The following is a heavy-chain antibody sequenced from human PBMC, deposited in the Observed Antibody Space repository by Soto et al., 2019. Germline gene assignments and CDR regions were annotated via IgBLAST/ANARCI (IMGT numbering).Heavy chain of an antibody. CDR3: ARGYGHDY. CDR1: GYTLTSYG. D-gene: IGHD1-1*01. J-gene: IGHJ4*02. V-gene: IGHV1-18*01. CDR2: ISPHNGNT. Sequence: ASVKVSCKASGYTLTSYGLIWVRQAPGQGPESTGWISPHNGNTIYAKKIQGRVTMNTETSTTTAYMEPRTLRYDDTDVYYCARGYGHDYWGQGTLVTV.